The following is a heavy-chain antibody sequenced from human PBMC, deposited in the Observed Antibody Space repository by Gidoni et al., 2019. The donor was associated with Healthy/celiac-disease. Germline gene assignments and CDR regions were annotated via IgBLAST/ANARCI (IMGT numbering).Heavy chain of an antibody. CDR2: IYYSGST. CDR1: GGSISSSSYY. Sequence: QLQLQESGPGLVKPSETLSLTCTVSGGSISSSSYYWGWIRQPPGKGLEWIGSIYYSGSTYYNPSLKSRVTISVDTSKNQFSLKLSSVTAADTAVYYCARVGPMIVVVPARAFDIWGQGTMVTVSS. D-gene: IGHD3-22*01. CDR3: ARVGPMIVVVPARAFDI. V-gene: IGHV4-39*01. J-gene: IGHJ3*02.